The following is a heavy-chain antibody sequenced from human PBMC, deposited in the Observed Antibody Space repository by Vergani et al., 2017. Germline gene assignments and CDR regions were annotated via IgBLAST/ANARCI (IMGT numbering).Heavy chain of an antibody. CDR1: GFTFIMHA. CDR2: LSASDRRT. J-gene: IGHJ6*03. Sequence: VQLVESGGGVVQPGGSLRLSCAASGFTFIMHAMSWVRQAPGKGLEWVSTLSASDRRTHYADSVKGRFTISRDISKNTLFLHMNSLRPEDTAVYYCARVGSPGYYYYYMDVWGKGTTVTVSS. V-gene: IGHV3-23*04. CDR3: ARVGSPGYYYYYMDV. D-gene: IGHD1-26*01.